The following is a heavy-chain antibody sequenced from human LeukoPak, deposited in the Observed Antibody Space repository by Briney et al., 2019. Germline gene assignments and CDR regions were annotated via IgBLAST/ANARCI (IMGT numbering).Heavy chain of an antibody. D-gene: IGHD1-26*01. Sequence: ASVKLSCTASGYTFTSYGISWVRQAPGQGLEWMGWISAYNGNTKYSQKLQGRVTMTTDTSTTTAYMELRSLRSDDTAVYYCAKDSGSYYWATDYWGQGTLVTVSS. CDR3: AKDSGSYYWATDY. J-gene: IGHJ4*02. CDR1: GYTFTSYG. V-gene: IGHV1-18*01. CDR2: ISAYNGNT.